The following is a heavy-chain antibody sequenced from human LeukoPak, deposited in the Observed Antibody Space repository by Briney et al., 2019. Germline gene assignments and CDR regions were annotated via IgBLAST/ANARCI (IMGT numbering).Heavy chain of an antibody. CDR1: GDSVSSKNGA. D-gene: IGHD6-19*01. CDR2: TYYRSKWYD. V-gene: IGHV6-1*01. J-gene: IGHJ4*02. CDR3: ARYVGTSGWYTFDY. Sequence: SQTLSLTCAISGDSVSSKNGAWNWVRQSPSRGLEWLGRTYYRSKWYDDYAESLKGRITISPDTSKNQFSLQLNSVTPEHTPVYYCARYVGTSGWYTFDYWGQGTLVTVSS.